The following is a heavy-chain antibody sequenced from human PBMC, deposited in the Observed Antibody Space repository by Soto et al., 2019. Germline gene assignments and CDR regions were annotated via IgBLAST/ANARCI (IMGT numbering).Heavy chain of an antibody. CDR1: GFTFITYA. Sequence: QVQLVESGGGVVQPGRSLRLSCAASGFTFITYAMRWVRQAPGKGLEWVAVIAYDGSNKYYADSVKGRFTISRDNSKNTLYLQMNCLRAEDTAVYYCARDKSPYSSGWHNRHFDYWGQGTLVTVSS. J-gene: IGHJ4*02. CDR2: IAYDGSNK. V-gene: IGHV3-30-3*01. CDR3: ARDKSPYSSGWHNRHFDY. D-gene: IGHD6-19*01.